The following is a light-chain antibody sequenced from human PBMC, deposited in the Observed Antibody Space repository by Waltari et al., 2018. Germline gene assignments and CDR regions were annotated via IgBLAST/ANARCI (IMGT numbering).Light chain of an antibody. CDR2: YDS. J-gene: IGLJ3*02. CDR1: TSHIANTA. Sequence: QSVLPQPPSVYGAPGQTVTISCSGSTSHIANTAWNLSQQLPGESPKLLFYYDSLLPSGVSDRFSASKSATSASLAISGLQSEDEGAYYCAAWDDSLRGWVFGGGTKVTVL. V-gene: IGLV1-36*01. CDR3: AAWDDSLRGWV.